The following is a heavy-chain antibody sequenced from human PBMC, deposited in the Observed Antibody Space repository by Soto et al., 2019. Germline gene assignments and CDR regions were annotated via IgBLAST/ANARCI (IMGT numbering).Heavy chain of an antibody. CDR2: IYPGGST. V-gene: IGHV3-53*01. Sequence: EVQLVESGGGLIQPGGSLRLSCAASGFIVSGDYMSGVRQAPGKGLEWVSVIYPGGSTYYADSVKGRFTFSRDNSKNTLYLQMNSLRVEDTAVYYCARAYGGNPALFDPWGQGTLVTVSS. CDR3: ARAYGGNPALFDP. D-gene: IGHD4-17*01. J-gene: IGHJ5*02. CDR1: GFIVSGDY.